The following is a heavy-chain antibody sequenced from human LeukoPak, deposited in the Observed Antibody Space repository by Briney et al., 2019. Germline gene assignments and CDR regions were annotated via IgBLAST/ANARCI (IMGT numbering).Heavy chain of an antibody. D-gene: IGHD1-14*01. Sequence: GDSRRLSCAASGFTFTKYWMTWVRQAPGKGLEWVGNIKQDGSDKNYMDSVKGRFTISRDNTKNSVYLQMSSLRAEDTAVYYCAREVWGPEYWGQGTLVTVSS. CDR1: GFTFTKYW. V-gene: IGHV3-7*01. CDR3: AREVWGPEY. CDR2: IKQDGSDK. J-gene: IGHJ4*02.